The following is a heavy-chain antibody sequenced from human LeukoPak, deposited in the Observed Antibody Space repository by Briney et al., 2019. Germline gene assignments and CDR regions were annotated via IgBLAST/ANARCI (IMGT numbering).Heavy chain of an antibody. CDR3: ARDLDDYVWGSYRGPDAFDI. CDR2: ISSGGSYI. Sequence: GGSLRLSCAGSGFTFSTYSMNWVRQAPGKGLEWVSSISSGGSYIYYADSVKGRFTISRDNAKNSLYLQMNNLRAEDTAVYYCARDLDDYVWGSYRGPDAFDIWGQGTMVTVSS. J-gene: IGHJ3*02. CDR1: GFTFSTYS. V-gene: IGHV3-21*01. D-gene: IGHD3-16*02.